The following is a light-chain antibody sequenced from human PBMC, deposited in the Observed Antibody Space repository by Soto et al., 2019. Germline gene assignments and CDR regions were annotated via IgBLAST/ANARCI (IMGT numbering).Light chain of an antibody. CDR2: TAS. CDR1: QGISSL. V-gene: IGKV1-12*01. CDR3: QQANSFPLT. Sequence: DIQMTQSPSSVSASVGDRVTITCRASQGISSLLAGYLQKPGKVPNLLIDTASSLQSGVPSRFSGSGSGTDFTLTISSLQPEDFATYYCQQANSFPLTFGGGTTVDIK. J-gene: IGKJ4*01.